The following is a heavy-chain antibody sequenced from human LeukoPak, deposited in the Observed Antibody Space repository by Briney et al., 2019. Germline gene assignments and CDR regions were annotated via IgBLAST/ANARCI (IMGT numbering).Heavy chain of an antibody. CDR2: IKKDGSGI. CDR3: AGGNAMDV. Sequence: TGGSLRLSCAVSGFPFSNPWMYWVRQAPGKGLEGVANIKKDGSGISYVESVKGRFIISRDNSRNSLYLQMNSLKVEDTAVYFCAGGNAMDVWGKGTAVTVYS. V-gene: IGHV3-7*03. CDR1: GFPFSNPW. J-gene: IGHJ6*04.